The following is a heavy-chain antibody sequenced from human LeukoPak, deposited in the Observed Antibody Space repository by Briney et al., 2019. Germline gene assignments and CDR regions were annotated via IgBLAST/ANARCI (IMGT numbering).Heavy chain of an antibody. J-gene: IGHJ4*02. V-gene: IGHV3-11*01. CDR2: ISSSGSTI. CDR3: ARDRCYYGSGDNFDY. CDR1: GFTFSDYY. Sequence: KPGGSLRLSCAASGFTFSDYYMSWIRQAPGMGLEWVSYISSSGSTIYYADSVKGRFTISRDNAKNSLYLQMDSLRAEDTAVYYCARDRCYYGSGDNFDYWGQGTLVTVSS. D-gene: IGHD3-10*01.